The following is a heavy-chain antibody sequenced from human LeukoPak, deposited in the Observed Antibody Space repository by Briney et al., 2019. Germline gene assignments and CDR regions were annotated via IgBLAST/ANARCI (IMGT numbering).Heavy chain of an antibody. Sequence: GGSLRLSCAASGFTFSSYGMHWVRQAPGKGLEWVSAISGSGGSTYYADSVKGRFTVSRDNSKNTLYLQMNSLRAEDTAVYYCAKDRSSGPRRAAAGDFDYWGQGTLVTVSS. CDR2: ISGSGGST. CDR3: AKDRSSGPRRAAAGDFDY. CDR1: GFTFSSYG. D-gene: IGHD6-13*01. V-gene: IGHV3-23*01. J-gene: IGHJ4*02.